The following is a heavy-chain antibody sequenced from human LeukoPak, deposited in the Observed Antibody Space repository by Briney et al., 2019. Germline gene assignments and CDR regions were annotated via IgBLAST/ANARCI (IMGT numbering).Heavy chain of an antibody. CDR2: ISGSGGRT. J-gene: IGHJ4*02. Sequence: GGSLRLSCAASGFTFRSCAMSWVRQAPGKGLEWVSAISGSGGRTYYADPVEGRITISRENGKNSGYLQMNSLRAEDTAVYYCARDRVNWNDFGGLFDYWGQGTLVTVSS. CDR3: ARDRVNWNDFGGLFDY. CDR1: GFTFRSCA. D-gene: IGHD1-1*01. V-gene: IGHV3-23*01.